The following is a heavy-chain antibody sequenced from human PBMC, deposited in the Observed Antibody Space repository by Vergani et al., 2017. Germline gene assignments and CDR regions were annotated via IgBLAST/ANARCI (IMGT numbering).Heavy chain of an antibody. J-gene: IGHJ5*02. V-gene: IGHV3-33*01. D-gene: IGHD5-24*01. Sequence: QVQLVESGGGVVQPGRSLRLSCAASGFTFSSYGMHCVRQAPGKGLEWVAVIWYDGSNKYYADSVKGRFTISRDNSKNTLYLQMNSLRAEDTAVYYCAREKRMGTANWFDPWGQGTLVTVSS. CDR2: IWYDGSNK. CDR1: GFTFSSYG. CDR3: AREKRMGTANWFDP.